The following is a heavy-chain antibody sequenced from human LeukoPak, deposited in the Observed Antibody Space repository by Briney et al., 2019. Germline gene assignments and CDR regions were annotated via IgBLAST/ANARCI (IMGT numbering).Heavy chain of an antibody. CDR2: INPSGYST. J-gene: IGHJ6*03. CDR3: ARNPGIAVAGINYYYMDV. V-gene: IGHV1-46*01. D-gene: IGHD6-19*01. Sequence: ASVKVSCKASGYTFTSYYMHWVRQAPGQGHEWMGMINPSGYSTSYAQKFQGRVTMTSDMSTSTVYMELSSLRSEDTAVYYCARNPGIAVAGINYYYMDVWGKGTTVTVSS. CDR1: GYTFTSYY.